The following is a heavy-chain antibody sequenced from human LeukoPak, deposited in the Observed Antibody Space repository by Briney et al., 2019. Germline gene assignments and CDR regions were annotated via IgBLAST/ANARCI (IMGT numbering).Heavy chain of an antibody. CDR2: IKSDGTYR. J-gene: IGHJ4*02. D-gene: IGHD7-27*01. Sequence: GGSLRLSCAASGFTFSSHWMHWVRQAPEKGLVCVARIKSDGTYRDYGDSVRGRFTISRDNAKDTLYLQMNSLRAEDTAVYYCARKTGVTGEAFDYWGQGTQVTVSS. V-gene: IGHV3-74*01. CDR3: ARKTGVTGEAFDY. CDR1: GFTFSSHW.